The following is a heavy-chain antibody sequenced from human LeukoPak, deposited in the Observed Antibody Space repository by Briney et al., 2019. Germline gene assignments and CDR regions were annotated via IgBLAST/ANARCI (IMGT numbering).Heavy chain of an antibody. CDR3: ARLASSSWPLYYYYGMDV. CDR2: MNPNSGNK. J-gene: IGHJ6*02. V-gene: IGHV1-8*01. Sequence: ASVKVSCKASGYTFTSYDINWVGQATGEGLEWMGWMNPNSGNKGYAQKLQGRVTMTRNTSIRTAYMELSSLRSEDTAVYYCARLASSSWPLYYYYGMDVWGQGTTVTVSS. D-gene: IGHD6-13*01. CDR1: GYTFTSYD.